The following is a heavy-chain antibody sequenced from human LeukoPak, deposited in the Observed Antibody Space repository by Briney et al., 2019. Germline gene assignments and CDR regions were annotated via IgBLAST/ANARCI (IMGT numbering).Heavy chain of an antibody. CDR1: GYTFSSYY. D-gene: IGHD6-19*01. J-gene: IGHJ3*02. CDR3: ARGQWLGHDAFDI. CDR2: INPSGST. V-gene: IGHV1-46*01. Sequence: GASVKVSCKASGYTFSSYYMHWVRQAPGQGLEWMGIINPSGSTSNAQKFQGRVTMTRDKSTTTVYMELSSLRSEDTAVYYCARGQWLGHDAFDIWGLGTMVTVSS.